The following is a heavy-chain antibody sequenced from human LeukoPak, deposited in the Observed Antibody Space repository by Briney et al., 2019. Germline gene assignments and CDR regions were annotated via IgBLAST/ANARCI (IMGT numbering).Heavy chain of an antibody. V-gene: IGHV2-70*11. D-gene: IGHD1-26*01. Sequence: SGPALLKPTQILTLTCTFSGCALSTSGMCVNWIRQPPGKALEWLARIEWDDDKYYSTSLKTRLTISEDTSQNQVVLTMINMEPVDTATYYCARLIVGAPPRYYYFAYWGQGTLVTVSS. J-gene: IGHJ4*02. CDR1: GCALSTSGMC. CDR2: IEWDDDK. CDR3: ARLIVGAPPRYYYFAY.